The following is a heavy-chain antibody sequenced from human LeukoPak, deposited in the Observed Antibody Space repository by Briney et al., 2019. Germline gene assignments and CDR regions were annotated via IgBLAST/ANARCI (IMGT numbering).Heavy chain of an antibody. J-gene: IGHJ4*02. V-gene: IGHV1-2*02. CDR2: INPSGGT. D-gene: IGHD6-19*01. CDR3: ARWGREQWLFYY. Sequence: ASVKVSCKASGYTFTSYYMHWVRQAPGQGLEWMGIINPSGGTNYAQKFQGRVTMTRDTSISTAYMELSRLRSDDTAVYYCARWGREQWLFYYWGQGTLVTVSS. CDR1: GYTFTSYY.